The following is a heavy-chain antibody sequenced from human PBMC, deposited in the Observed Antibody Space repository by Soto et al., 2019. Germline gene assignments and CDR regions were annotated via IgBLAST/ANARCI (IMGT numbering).Heavy chain of an antibody. CDR1: GFTFSTYA. D-gene: IGHD2-21*01. CDR2: IQGSDGST. V-gene: IGHV3-23*01. J-gene: IGHJ4*02. CDR3: AKGGCGNGVDY. Sequence: EVQLLESGGGLVQPGGSLRLSCAASGFTFSTYALTWVRQAPGKGLEWVSTIQGSDGSTYYADSVKGRFTVSRDNSKRTVYLQMSSLRAEDTALYYCAKGGCGNGVDYWGQGTLVTVSS.